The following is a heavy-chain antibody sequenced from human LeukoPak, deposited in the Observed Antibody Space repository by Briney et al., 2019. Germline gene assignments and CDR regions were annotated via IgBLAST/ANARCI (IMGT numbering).Heavy chain of an antibody. V-gene: IGHV3-53*01. CDR2: MFSGGTP. CDR3: TRGISSGSAFDI. D-gene: IGHD6-19*01. Sequence: PGGSLRLSCAASGFTVSSSHMSWVRQAPGKGLEWVSAMFSGGTPYYADSVKGRFTISRDNSKNTLFLQMSSLRAEDTAVYYCTRGISSGSAFDIWGQGTMVTVSS. J-gene: IGHJ3*02. CDR1: GFTVSSSH.